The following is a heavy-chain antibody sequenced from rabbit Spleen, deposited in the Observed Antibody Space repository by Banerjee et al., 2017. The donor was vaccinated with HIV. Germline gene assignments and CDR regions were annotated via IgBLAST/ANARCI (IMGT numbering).Heavy chain of an antibody. V-gene: IGHV1S43*01. J-gene: IGHJ3*01. Sequence: EESGGGLVQPEGSLTLTCKASGFDFSSNDYMCWVRQAPGKGLEWIGIIYAARGTTDYASWVNGRFTISSDNAQSTVDLKMTSLTAADTATYFCARAIVPWLGLTRLDLWGPGTLVTVS. CDR1: GFDFSSNDY. CDR3: ARAIVPWLGLTRLDL. D-gene: IGHD4-1*01. CDR2: IYAARGTT.